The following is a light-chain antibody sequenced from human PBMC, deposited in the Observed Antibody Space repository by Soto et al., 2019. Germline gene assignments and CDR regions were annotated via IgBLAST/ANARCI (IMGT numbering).Light chain of an antibody. J-gene: IGKJ5*01. CDR3: QDYGSSPPIT. Sequence: EIVLTQSPGTLSLSPGERATLSCRASQSVTSNYLGWYQQKPGQPPRLLIYGTSKRATGIPDRFSGGGSGTDFTLTIRRLEPEDFAVYYCQDYGSSPPITFGQGTRLEVK. CDR2: GTS. V-gene: IGKV3-20*01. CDR1: QSVTSNY.